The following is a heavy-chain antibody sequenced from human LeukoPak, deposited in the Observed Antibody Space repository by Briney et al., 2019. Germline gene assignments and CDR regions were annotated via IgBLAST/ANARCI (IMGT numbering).Heavy chain of an antibody. V-gene: IGHV3-30*03. J-gene: IGHJ4*02. CDR1: GFTFSSYG. Sequence: PGGSLRLSCAASGFTFSSYGMHWVRQAPGKGLEWVAVISYDGSNKYYVDSVKGRFTISRDNSKNTLYLQMNSLRAEDTAVYYCQSDPQGFQYDNSGLWGQGTLVTVSS. CDR3: QSDPQGFQYDNSGL. D-gene: IGHD3-22*01. CDR2: ISYDGSNK.